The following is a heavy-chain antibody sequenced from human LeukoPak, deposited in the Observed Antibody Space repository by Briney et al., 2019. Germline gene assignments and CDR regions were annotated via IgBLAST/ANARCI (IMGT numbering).Heavy chain of an antibody. CDR1: GYTFTSYG. CDR2: ISAYNGNT. Sequence: ASVKVSCKASGYTFTSYGISWVRQAPGQGLEWMGWISAYNGNTNYAQKLQGRVTMTTDTSTSTAYMELRSLRSDDTAVYYCARGRSPYDSSGYYYPWGQGTLVTVSS. CDR3: ARGRSPYDSSGYYYP. V-gene: IGHV1-18*01. D-gene: IGHD3-22*01. J-gene: IGHJ5*02.